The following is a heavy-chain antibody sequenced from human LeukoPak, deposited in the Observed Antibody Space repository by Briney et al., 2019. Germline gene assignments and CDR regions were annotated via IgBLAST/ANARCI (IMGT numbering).Heavy chain of an antibody. CDR3: TRMTTGHDY. Sequence: PSETLSLTCAVSGVSFDDYYWSWVPQTPGKGLEWIGEINHSGYTNDSPSLKGRVTLSTDTSSKQFALNLRSVTVADAGIYYCTRMTTGHDYWGQGTLVTVSS. D-gene: IGHD4-17*01. CDR1: GVSFDDYY. CDR2: INHSGYT. J-gene: IGHJ4*02. V-gene: IGHV4-34*01.